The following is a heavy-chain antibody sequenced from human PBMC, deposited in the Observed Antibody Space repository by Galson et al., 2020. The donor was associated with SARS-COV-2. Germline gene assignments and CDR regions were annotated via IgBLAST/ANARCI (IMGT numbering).Heavy chain of an antibody. V-gene: IGHV5-10-1*01. CDR2: IDPSDSYT. CDR1: GYSFTSYW. D-gene: IGHD3-16*01. CDR3: ARPSWGMATTNFDY. Sequence: KVSCKGSGYSFTSYWISWVRQMPGKGLEWMGRIDPSDSYTNYSPSFQGHVTISADKSISTAYLQWSSLKASDTAMYYCARPSWGMATTNFDYWGQGTLVTVSS. J-gene: IGHJ4*02.